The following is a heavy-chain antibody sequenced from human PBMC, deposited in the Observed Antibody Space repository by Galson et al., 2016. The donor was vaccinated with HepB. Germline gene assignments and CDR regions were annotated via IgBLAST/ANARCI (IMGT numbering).Heavy chain of an antibody. CDR1: GGSFSGHY. CDR2: INDSGSV. Sequence: SETLSLTCAVYGGSFSGHYWTWIRQPPGKGLEWIGEINDSGSVNYNPSLKSRVTISVDTSKNQFSLNLTSVTAADTAVYYCAIGYPIVSVTLHIRVEYIQHWGQGTLVTVSS. D-gene: IGHD5/OR15-5a*01. CDR3: AIGYPIVSVTLHIRVEYIQH. V-gene: IGHV4-34*01. J-gene: IGHJ1*01.